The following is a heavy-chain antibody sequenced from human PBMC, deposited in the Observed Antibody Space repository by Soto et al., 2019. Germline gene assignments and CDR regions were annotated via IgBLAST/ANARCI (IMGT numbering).Heavy chain of an antibody. D-gene: IGHD2-2*01. J-gene: IGHJ3*02. CDR3: AKDSCSSTSQLPFCAFDI. V-gene: IGHV3-9*01. Sequence: GGSLRLSCAASGFTFDDYAMHWVRQAPGKGLEWVSGISWNSGSIGYADSVKGRFTISRDNAKNSLYLQMNSLRAEDTALYYCAKDSCSSTSQLPFCAFDIWGQGTMVTVSS. CDR2: ISWNSGSI. CDR1: GFTFDDYA.